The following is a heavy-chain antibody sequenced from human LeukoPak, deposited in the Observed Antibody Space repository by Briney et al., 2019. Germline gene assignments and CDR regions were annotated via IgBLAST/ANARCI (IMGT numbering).Heavy chain of an antibody. Sequence: GGSLRLSCAASGFTFTNYPMTWVRQAPGKWLEWVSAISPDGSDTKYADSVKGRSTISRDNSKNTLFLQMNSLRVEDTAVYYCTKDWSAAYWGQGTLVTVSS. D-gene: IGHD2-15*01. V-gene: IGHV3-23*01. CDR2: ISPDGSDT. CDR3: TKDWSAAY. CDR1: GFTFTNYP. J-gene: IGHJ4*02.